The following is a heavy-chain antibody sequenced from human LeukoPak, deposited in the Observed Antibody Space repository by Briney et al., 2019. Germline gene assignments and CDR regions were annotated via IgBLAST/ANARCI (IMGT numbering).Heavy chain of an antibody. D-gene: IGHD6-13*01. Sequence: SETLSLTCTVSGGSISSSSYYWGWIRQPPGKGLEWIGSIYYSGSTYYNPSLKSRVTISVDTSKNQFSLKLSSVTAADTAVYYCASMAAAGALTKYYYYYYMDVWGKGTTVTVSS. CDR2: IYYSGST. V-gene: IGHV4-39*07. J-gene: IGHJ6*03. CDR3: ASMAAAGALTKYYYYYYMDV. CDR1: GGSISSSSYY.